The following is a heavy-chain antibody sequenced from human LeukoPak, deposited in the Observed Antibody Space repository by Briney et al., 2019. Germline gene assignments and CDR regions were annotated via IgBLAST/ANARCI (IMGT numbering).Heavy chain of an antibody. Sequence: KPSETLSLTCAVYGGSFSGYYWSWIRQPPGKGLEWIGEINHSGSTNYNPSLKSRVTISVDTSKNQFPLKLSSVTAADTAVYYCARGRGIAAAGPPFDYWGQGTLVTVSS. D-gene: IGHD6-13*01. V-gene: IGHV4-34*01. CDR3: ARGRGIAAAGPPFDY. J-gene: IGHJ4*02. CDR2: INHSGST. CDR1: GGSFSGYY.